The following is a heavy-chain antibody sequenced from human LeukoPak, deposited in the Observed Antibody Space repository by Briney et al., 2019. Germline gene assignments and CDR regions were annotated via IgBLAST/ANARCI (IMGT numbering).Heavy chain of an antibody. D-gene: IGHD6-6*01. CDR2: IIPIFGTA. J-gene: IGHJ6*03. Sequence: SVKVSCKASGGTFSSYAISWVRQAPGQGLEWMGGIIPIFGTANYAQKFQGRVTITTDESTSTAYMELSSLRSEDTAVYYCARVKVVAARYYYMDVWGKGTTVTVSS. V-gene: IGHV1-69*05. CDR1: GGTFSSYA. CDR3: ARVKVVAARYYYMDV.